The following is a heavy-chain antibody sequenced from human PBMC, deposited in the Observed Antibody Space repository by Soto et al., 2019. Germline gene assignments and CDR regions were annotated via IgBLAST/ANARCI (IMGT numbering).Heavy chain of an antibody. CDR1: GGTFSSYA. CDR3: ARDGYCSGGSGTNWFDP. CDR2: IIPIFGTA. J-gene: IGHJ5*02. V-gene: IGHV1-69*01. Sequence: QVQLVQSVAEVKKPGSSVTVSCKASGGTFSSYAISWVRQAPGQGLEWMGGIIPIFGTANYAQKFQGRVTITADESTSTAYMELSSLRSEDTAVYYCARDGYCSGGSGTNWFDPWGQGTLVTFSS. D-gene: IGHD2-15*01.